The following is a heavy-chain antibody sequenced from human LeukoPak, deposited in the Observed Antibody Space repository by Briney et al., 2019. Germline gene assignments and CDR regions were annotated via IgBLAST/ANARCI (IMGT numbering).Heavy chain of an antibody. J-gene: IGHJ1*01. D-gene: IGHD3-10*01. CDR3: ARGSRAHYGSGSYYKGGYFPH. V-gene: IGHV4-34*01. CDR2: INHSGST. CDR1: GGSFSGYY. Sequence: PSETLSLTCAVYGGSFSGYYWSWIRQPPGKGLEWIGEINHSGSTNYNPSLKSRVTISVDTSKNQFSLKLSSVTAADTAVYYCARGSRAHYGSGSYYKGGYFPHWGQGTLVTVSS.